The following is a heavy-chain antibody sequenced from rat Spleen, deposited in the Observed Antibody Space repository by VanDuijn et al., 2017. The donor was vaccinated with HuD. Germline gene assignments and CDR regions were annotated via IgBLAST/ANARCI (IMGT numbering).Heavy chain of an antibody. CDR1: GFTFSSFA. D-gene: IGHD1-6*01. V-gene: IGHV5-25*01. J-gene: IGHJ3*01. CDR2: ISYDGGNT. CDR3: AREAYTTDYYYWFAY. Sequence: EVQLVESGGGLVQPGRSMKLSCAASGFTFSSFAMAWVRQAPTKGLEWVASISYDGGNTYYRDSVKGRFTASRDNAKRTLYLRLGSLRSEDTAIYYCAREAYTTDYYYWFAYWGQGTLVTVSS.